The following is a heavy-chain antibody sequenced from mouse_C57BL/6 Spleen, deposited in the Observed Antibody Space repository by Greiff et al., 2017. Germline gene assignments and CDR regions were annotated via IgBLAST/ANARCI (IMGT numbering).Heavy chain of an antibody. CDR1: GYAFSSSW. Sequence: QVQLQQSGPELVKPGASVKISCKASGYAFSSSWMNWVKQRPGKGLEWIGRIYPGDGDTNYNGKFTGKATLTADKSSSTAYMQLSSLTSEDSAVYFCARSVFYYYGSSYGYFDVWGTGTTVTVSS. CDR3: ARSVFYYYGSSYGYFDV. J-gene: IGHJ1*03. V-gene: IGHV1-82*01. CDR2: IYPGDGDT. D-gene: IGHD1-1*01.